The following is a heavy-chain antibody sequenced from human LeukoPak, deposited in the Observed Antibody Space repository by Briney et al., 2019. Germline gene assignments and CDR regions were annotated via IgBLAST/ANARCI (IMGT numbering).Heavy chain of an antibody. Sequence: PGGSLRLSCAASGFTFSSYGMHWVRQAPGKGLEWVSAISGSGGSTYYADSVKGRFTISRDNSKNTLYLQMNSLRAEDTAVYYCAFQQQLAYTQLDYWGQGALVTVSS. D-gene: IGHD6-13*01. CDR3: AFQQQLAYTQLDY. V-gene: IGHV3-23*01. J-gene: IGHJ4*02. CDR2: ISGSGGST. CDR1: GFTFSSYG.